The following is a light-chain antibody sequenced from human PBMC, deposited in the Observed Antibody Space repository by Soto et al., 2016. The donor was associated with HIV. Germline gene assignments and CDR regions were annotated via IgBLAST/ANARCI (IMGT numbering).Light chain of an antibody. CDR2: QNK. CDR1: RLGDKY. Sequence: SYEVTQPPSVSVSPGQTATITCSGDRLGDKYNSWYQQRPGQSPVLVIYQNKKRPSGIPERFSGSNSDNTATLTISGTQAMDEADYYCQAWDNRPVFGGGTKLTVL. CDR3: QAWDNRPV. V-gene: IGLV3-1*01. J-gene: IGLJ2*01.